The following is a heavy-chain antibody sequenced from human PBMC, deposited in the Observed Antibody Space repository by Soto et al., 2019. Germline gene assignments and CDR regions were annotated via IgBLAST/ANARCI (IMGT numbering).Heavy chain of an antibody. V-gene: IGHV4-38-2*02. Sequence: LSLTCAVSGYFMTNGNYWGWIRQSPGKGLEWIGSIYYTGRTYYNPSLKSRVTMSVDTSKNQFSLKLTSVTAADTAVYYCARDRAAVASTFDYWGPGTLVTVSS. CDR2: IYYTGRT. CDR1: GYFMTNGNY. CDR3: ARDRAAVASTFDY. D-gene: IGHD6-13*01. J-gene: IGHJ4*02.